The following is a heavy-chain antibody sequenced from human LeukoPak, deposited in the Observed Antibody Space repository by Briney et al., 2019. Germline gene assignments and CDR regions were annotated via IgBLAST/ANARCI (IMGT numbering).Heavy chain of an antibody. CDR1: GGSIRSYY. D-gene: IGHD2-21*02. Sequence: SETLSLTCTVSGGSIRSYYWSWIRQPPGKGLEWIGYIYYNGNTNYNPSLKSRVTISVDTSKNQFSLKLSSVTAADTAVYYCARGAGCCGGDCYLNWFDPWGQGTLVTVSS. J-gene: IGHJ5*02. CDR3: ARGAGCCGGDCYLNWFDP. V-gene: IGHV4-59*01. CDR2: IYYNGNT.